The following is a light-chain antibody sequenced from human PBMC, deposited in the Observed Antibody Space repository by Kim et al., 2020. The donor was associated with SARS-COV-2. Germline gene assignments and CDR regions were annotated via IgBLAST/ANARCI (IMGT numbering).Light chain of an antibody. CDR3: CSYTGNSTLV. CDR2: DVT. CDR1: SSDVGNYNV. V-gene: IGLV2-23*02. J-gene: IGLJ2*01. Sequence: QSALTQPASVSGSPGQSITISCTGTSSDVGNYNVVSWYQHHPGKAPKLMIYDVTKRPSGLSTRFSGSKSGNTASLTISGLQAEDEADYYCCSYTGNSTLVFGGGTKLTVL.